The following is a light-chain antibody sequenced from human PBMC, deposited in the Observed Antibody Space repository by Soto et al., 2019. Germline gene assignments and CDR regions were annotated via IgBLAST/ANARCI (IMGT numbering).Light chain of an antibody. CDR3: SSYTISSTYV. V-gene: IGLV2-14*01. J-gene: IGLJ1*01. CDR1: SSDVGVYNY. CDR2: EVR. Sequence: QSVLTQPASVSGSPGQSITISCTGTSSDVGVYNYVSWYQHHPGKAPKLMIYEVRNRPSGVSSRFSGSKSGNTASLTISGLQAEDEADYYCSSYTISSTYVFGTGTKVTVL.